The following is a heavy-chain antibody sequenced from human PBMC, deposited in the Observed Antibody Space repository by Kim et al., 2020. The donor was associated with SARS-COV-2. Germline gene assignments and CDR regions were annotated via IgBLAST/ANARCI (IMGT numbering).Heavy chain of an antibody. CDR1: GFTFNNYG. D-gene: IGHD3-10*01. CDR3: ARNRGVFYFGESHHVAQ. CDR2: ISYEGSTR. Sequence: GGSLRLSCAASGFTFNNYGLHWVRQAPGKGLEWVALISYEGSTRYHAYPVKGLFTVSKDNAQETRYLHSSSLRSDETAVYYCARNRGVFYFGESHHVAQWGQGTLVTVSS. V-gene: IGHV3-30*03. J-gene: IGHJ1*01.